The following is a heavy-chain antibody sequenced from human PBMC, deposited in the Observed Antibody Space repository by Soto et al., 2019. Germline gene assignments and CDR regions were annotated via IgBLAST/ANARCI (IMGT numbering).Heavy chain of an antibody. Sequence: GASVKVSCKASGYTFTSYDINWVRQATGQGLEWMGWINAGNGNTKYSQKHQGRVTMTTDTSTSTAYMELRSLRSDDTAVDYCARADSLWGFLYWAQGTLVPVSS. V-gene: IGHV1-18*01. CDR1: GYTFTSYD. CDR3: ARADSLWGFLY. J-gene: IGHJ4*01. D-gene: IGHD3-10*01. CDR2: INAGNGNT.